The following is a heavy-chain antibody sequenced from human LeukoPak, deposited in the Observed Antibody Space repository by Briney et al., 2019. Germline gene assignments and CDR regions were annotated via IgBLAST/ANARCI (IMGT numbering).Heavy chain of an antibody. V-gene: IGHV3-23*01. CDR1: GFTFSNYA. D-gene: IGHD2-2*01. Sequence: PGGSLRLSCAASGFTFSNYAMNWVRQAPGKGLEWVSAIGGSGVDTFYADSVKGRFTISRDNSKNTLYLQMNSLRAEDTAVYYCAKEDCSSTSCYPHNYYYYGMDVWGQGTTVTVSS. J-gene: IGHJ6*02. CDR2: IGGSGVDT. CDR3: AKEDCSSTSCYPHNYYYYGMDV.